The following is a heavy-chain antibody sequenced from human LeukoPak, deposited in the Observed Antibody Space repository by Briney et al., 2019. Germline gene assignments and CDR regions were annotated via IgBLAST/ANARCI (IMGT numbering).Heavy chain of an antibody. CDR1: GFTFSSYA. Sequence: GGSLRLSCAASGFTFSSYAMHWVRQAPGKGLEWVAVISYDGSNKYYADSVKGRFTISRDNSKNTLYLQMNSLRPEDTAVYYCARDGPDYGDFDYWGQGTLVTVSP. CDR2: ISYDGSNK. D-gene: IGHD4-17*01. CDR3: ARDGPDYGDFDY. J-gene: IGHJ4*02. V-gene: IGHV3-30*04.